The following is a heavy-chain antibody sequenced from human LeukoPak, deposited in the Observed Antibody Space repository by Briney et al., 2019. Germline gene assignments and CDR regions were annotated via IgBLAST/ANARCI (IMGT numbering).Heavy chain of an antibody. CDR2: IYYSGST. V-gene: IGHV4-59*01. D-gene: IGHD6-13*01. J-gene: IGHJ4*02. Sequence: SETLSLTCTVSGGSISSYYWSWIRQPPGKGLEWIGYIYYSGSTNYNPSLKSRVTISVDTSKNQFSLKLSSVTAADTAVYYCAREVAAAGYFDYWGQGTLVTVSS. CDR3: AREVAAAGYFDY. CDR1: GGSISSYY.